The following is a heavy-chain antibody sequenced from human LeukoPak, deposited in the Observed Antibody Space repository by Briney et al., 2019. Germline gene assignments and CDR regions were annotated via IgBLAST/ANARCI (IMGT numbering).Heavy chain of an antibody. V-gene: IGHV4-39*01. Sequence: SETLSLTCTVSGDSVSNTNYYWGWIHQPPGKGLEWIGTFYYSGNTYYNPSLKSRVTISVDTSKNRFSLILSSVTAADTAVYYCANLYNSGSFGHWGQGALITVSS. J-gene: IGHJ4*02. D-gene: IGHD3-10*01. CDR2: FYYSGNT. CDR1: GDSVSNTNYY. CDR3: ANLYNSGSFGH.